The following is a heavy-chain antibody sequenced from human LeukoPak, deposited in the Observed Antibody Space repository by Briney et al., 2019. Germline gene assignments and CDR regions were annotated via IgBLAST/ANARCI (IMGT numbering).Heavy chain of an antibody. J-gene: IGHJ4*02. Sequence: KPSETLSLTCTVSGGSISSGGYYWSWIRQHPGKGLEWIGYIYYSGSAYYNPSLKSRVTISVDTSENQLSLKLSSVTAADTAVYYCARVNYGSATKEDYWGQGTLVTVSS. V-gene: IGHV4-31*03. D-gene: IGHD3-10*01. CDR3: ARVNYGSATKEDY. CDR2: IYYSGSA. CDR1: GGSISSGGYY.